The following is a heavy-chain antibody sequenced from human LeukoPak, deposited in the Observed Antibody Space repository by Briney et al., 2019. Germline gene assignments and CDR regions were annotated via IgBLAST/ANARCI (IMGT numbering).Heavy chain of an antibody. V-gene: IGHV3-53*01. CDR3: ARKQWELGALDI. CDR2: IYSGGST. J-gene: IGHJ3*02. CDR1: GFTVSSNY. Sequence: SGGSLRLSCAASGFTVSSNYMSWVRQAPGKGLEWASVIYSGGSTYYADSVKGRFTISRDNSKNTLYLQMNSLRAEDTAVYYCARKQWELGALDIWGQGTMVTVSS. D-gene: IGHD1-26*01.